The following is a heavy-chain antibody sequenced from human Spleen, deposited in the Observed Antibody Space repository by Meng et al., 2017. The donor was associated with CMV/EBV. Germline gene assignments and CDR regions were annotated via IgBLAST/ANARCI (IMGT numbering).Heavy chain of an antibody. CDR2: IKEDGSQT. CDR3: AKQLTGAAAWWFDP. Sequence: GGSLRLSCAASGFTFSSHWMSWARQAPGKGLEWVANIKEDGSQTYYVDSVKGRFTISRDNAKNLLYLQMISLRAEDTAIYYCAKQLTGAAAWWFDPWSQGTLVTVSS. V-gene: IGHV3-7*01. J-gene: IGHJ5*02. CDR1: GFTFSSHW. D-gene: IGHD6-13*01.